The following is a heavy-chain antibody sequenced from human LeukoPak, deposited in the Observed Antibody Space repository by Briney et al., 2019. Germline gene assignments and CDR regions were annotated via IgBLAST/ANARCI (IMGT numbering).Heavy chain of an antibody. J-gene: IGHJ4*02. CDR3: ATARGAMIVVGPPDY. Sequence: ASVKISCKVSGYTFTDYYMHWVQQAPGKGLEWMGLVEPEDGETIYAEKFQGRVTITADTSTDTAYMELSSLRSEDTAVYYCATARGAMIVVGPPDYWGQGTLVTVSS. D-gene: IGHD3-22*01. CDR2: VEPEDGET. V-gene: IGHV1-69-2*01. CDR1: GYTFTDYY.